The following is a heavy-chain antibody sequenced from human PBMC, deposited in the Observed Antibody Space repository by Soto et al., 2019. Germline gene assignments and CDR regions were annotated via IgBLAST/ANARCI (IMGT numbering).Heavy chain of an antibody. Sequence: SVKVSCKASGGTFSSYAISWVRQAPGQGLEWMGGIIPIFGTANYAQKFQGRVTITADESTSTAYMELSSLRSEDTAVYYCARDARDYYGMDVWGQGTTVTAP. CDR2: IIPIFGTA. V-gene: IGHV1-69*13. J-gene: IGHJ6*02. CDR3: ARDARDYYGMDV. CDR1: GGTFSSYA.